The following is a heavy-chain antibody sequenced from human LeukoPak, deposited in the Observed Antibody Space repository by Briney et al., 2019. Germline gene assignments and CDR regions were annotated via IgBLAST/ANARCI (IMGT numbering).Heavy chain of an antibody. CDR2: IIPIFGTA. Sequence: SVKVSCKATGYTFTGYYINWVRQAPGQGLEWMGGIIPIFGTANYAQKFQGRVTITADESTSTAYMELSSLRSEDTAVYYCARLGSGSQDYWGQGTLVTVSS. D-gene: IGHD1-26*01. V-gene: IGHV1-69*13. J-gene: IGHJ4*02. CDR1: GYTFTGYY. CDR3: ARLGSGSQDY.